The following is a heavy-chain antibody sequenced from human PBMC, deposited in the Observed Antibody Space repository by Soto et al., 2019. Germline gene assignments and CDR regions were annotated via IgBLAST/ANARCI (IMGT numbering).Heavy chain of an antibody. V-gene: IGHV5-51*01. CDR1: GYSFTSYW. J-gene: IGHJ6*02. D-gene: IGHD2-21*02. CDR3: AIHWAYCGGDCYPYYYYYGMDV. CDR2: IYPGDSDT. Sequence: GESLKISCKGSGYSFTSYWIGWVRQMPGKGLKWMGIIYPGDSDTRYSPSFQSQVTISADNSISTTYLQWSSLKASDTAMYYCAIHWAYCGGDCYPYYYYYGMDVWGQGTTVTVSS.